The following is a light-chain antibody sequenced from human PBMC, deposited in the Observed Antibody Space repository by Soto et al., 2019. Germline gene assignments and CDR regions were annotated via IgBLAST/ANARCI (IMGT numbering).Light chain of an antibody. Sequence: EIVMTQSPATLSVSPGERATLFCRASQSVGRTLAWYQQKPGQSPRLLVYGASTRANGTPARFSGSGSGTEFTHTISSLQSEDVAVYYCQQYNQWPPYTFGQGTNVEIK. CDR1: QSVGRT. CDR2: GAS. V-gene: IGKV3-15*01. CDR3: QQYNQWPPYT. J-gene: IGKJ2*01.